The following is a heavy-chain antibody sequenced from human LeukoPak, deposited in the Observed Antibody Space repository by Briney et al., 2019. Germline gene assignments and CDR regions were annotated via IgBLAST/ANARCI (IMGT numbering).Heavy chain of an antibody. V-gene: IGHV1-2*02. CDR3: AREGGYSYGTYYFDY. CDR1: GYTFTGYY. CDR2: INPNSGGT. Sequence: GASVKVSCKASGYTFTGYYMHWVRQAPGQGLEWMGWINPNSGGTNYAQKFQGRVTMTRDTSISTAYMELSRLRSDDTAVYYCAREGGYSYGTYYFDYWGQGTLVTVSS. D-gene: IGHD5-18*01. J-gene: IGHJ4*02.